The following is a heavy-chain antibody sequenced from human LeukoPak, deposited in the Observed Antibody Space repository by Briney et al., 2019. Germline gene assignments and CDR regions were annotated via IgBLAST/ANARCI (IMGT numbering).Heavy chain of an antibody. CDR1: GYSFTAFY. CDR3: ARDGEFGTGCYYRGCFDY. Sequence: ASVKVSCKASGYSFTAFYIHWVRQAPGQGLEWMGWIHPRSGDTNYAYKFKGRVAMTRDTSSSTAYMDLDSLGSDDTAVYYCARDGEFGTGCYYRGCFDYWGQGNLVTVSS. V-gene: IGHV1-2*02. J-gene: IGHJ4*02. CDR2: IHPRSGDT. D-gene: IGHD3-10*01.